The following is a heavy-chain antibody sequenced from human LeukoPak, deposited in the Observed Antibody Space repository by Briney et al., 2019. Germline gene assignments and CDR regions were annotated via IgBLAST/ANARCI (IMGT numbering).Heavy chain of an antibody. Sequence: SETLSLTCTVSGGSISSYYWSGIRQPPGKGLEWIGYMYYSGSTNYNPSLKSRVTISVDTSKNQVSLKLSSVTAADTAVYYCARGSGWYYHWGQGTLVTVSS. CDR3: ARGSGWYYH. V-gene: IGHV4-59*01. J-gene: IGHJ5*02. CDR2: MYYSGST. D-gene: IGHD6-19*01. CDR1: GGSISSYY.